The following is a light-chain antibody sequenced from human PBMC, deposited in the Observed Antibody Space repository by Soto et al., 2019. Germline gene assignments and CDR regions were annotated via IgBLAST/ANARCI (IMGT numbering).Light chain of an antibody. CDR1: SSDVGAYDY. J-gene: IGLJ3*02. Sequence: QSALTQPASVSGSPGQSITISCTGTSSDVGAYDYVSWFQQHPGKAPKLIIYEVSYRPSGVSSRFSGSKSGNRASLTISGLQAEDEADYYCQSYDSSLSGSVFGGGTKVTVL. V-gene: IGLV2-14*01. CDR3: QSYDSSLSGSV. CDR2: EVS.